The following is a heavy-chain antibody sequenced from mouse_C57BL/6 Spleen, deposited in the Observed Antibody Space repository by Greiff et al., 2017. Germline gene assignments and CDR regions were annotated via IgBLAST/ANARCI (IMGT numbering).Heavy chain of an antibody. CDR3: ARSGYDYDRTWFAY. CDR1: GYTFTSYT. Sequence: QVQLQQSGAELARPGASVKMSCKASGYTFTSYTMHWVKQWPGQGLEWIGYINPSSGYTKYNQKFKDKATLTADKSSSKDYMQVSSLRAEDSAIYYCARSGYDYDRTWFAYWGQGTLVTVSA. V-gene: IGHV1-4*01. J-gene: IGHJ3*01. D-gene: IGHD2-4*01. CDR2: INPSSGYT.